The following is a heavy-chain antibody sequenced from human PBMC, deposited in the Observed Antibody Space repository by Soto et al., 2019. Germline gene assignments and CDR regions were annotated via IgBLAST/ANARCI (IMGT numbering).Heavy chain of an antibody. J-gene: IGHJ5*02. CDR1: GGAINSYY. CDR3: ARGQRVSDWFDP. D-gene: IGHD2-2*01. Sequence: PSETLSLTCTVSGGAINSYYWTWIRQPAGKGLEWIGRIYSSGSTKYNPSLQSRVTMSLDTSKNQFPLRLTSVTAADTAVYYCARGQRVSDWFDPWGQGTLVTVSS. V-gene: IGHV4-4*07. CDR2: IYSSGST.